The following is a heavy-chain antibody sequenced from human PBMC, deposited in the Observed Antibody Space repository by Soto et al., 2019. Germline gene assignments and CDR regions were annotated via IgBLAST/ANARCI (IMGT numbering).Heavy chain of an antibody. V-gene: IGHV4-34*01. J-gene: IGHJ5*01. D-gene: IGHD3-22*01. CDR1: GGSFSGHS. Sequence: XETLSLTCSVYGGSFSGHSWTWSRQSPGKGLEWIGDINHSGRVNYSPSLKSRVTISLDTSKNQFSLTLSAVTAADTAMYYCSTRAYDTNGYYRFDHWGQGTLVTVSS. CDR3: STRAYDTNGYYRFDH. CDR2: INHSGRV.